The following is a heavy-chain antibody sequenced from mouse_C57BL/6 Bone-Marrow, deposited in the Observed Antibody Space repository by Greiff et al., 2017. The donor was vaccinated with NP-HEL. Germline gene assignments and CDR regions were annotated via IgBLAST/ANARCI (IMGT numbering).Heavy chain of an antibody. J-gene: IGHJ4*01. V-gene: IGHV1-76*01. CDR1: GYTFTDYY. Sequence: VQLQQSGAELVRPGASVKLSCKASGYTFTDYYINWVKQRPGQGLEWIARIYPGSGNTYYNEKFKGKATLTAEKSSSTAYMQLSSLTSEDSAVYFCAGITTVATDYWGQGTSVTVSS. CDR2: IYPGSGNT. D-gene: IGHD1-1*01. CDR3: AGITTVATDY.